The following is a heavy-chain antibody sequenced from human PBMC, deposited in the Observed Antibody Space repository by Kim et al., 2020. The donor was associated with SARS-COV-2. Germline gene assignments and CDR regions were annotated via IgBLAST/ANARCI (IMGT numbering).Heavy chain of an antibody. Sequence: SVKGQFTISRDNSKDTLYLQMNGLRAGDTAVYYCARGAHSGYGYYFDYWGQGTLVTVSS. CDR3: ARGAHSGYGYYFDY. V-gene: IGHV3-53*01. J-gene: IGHJ4*02. D-gene: IGHD5-12*01.